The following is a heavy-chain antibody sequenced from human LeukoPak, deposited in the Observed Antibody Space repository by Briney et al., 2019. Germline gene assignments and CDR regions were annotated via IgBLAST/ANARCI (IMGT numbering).Heavy chain of an antibody. D-gene: IGHD3-10*01. Sequence: ASVKVSCKASGYTFTGYYMHWVRQAPGQGLEWMGWINPNSGGTNYAQKFQGRVTMTRDTSISTAYMELSRLRSDDTAVYYCARDSYGSGSYANDYWGQGTPVTVSS. CDR2: INPNSGGT. V-gene: IGHV1-2*02. CDR1: GYTFTGYY. J-gene: IGHJ4*02. CDR3: ARDSYGSGSYANDY.